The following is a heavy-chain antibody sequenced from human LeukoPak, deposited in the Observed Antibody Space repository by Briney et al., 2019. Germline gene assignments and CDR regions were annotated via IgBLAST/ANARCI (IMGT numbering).Heavy chain of an antibody. CDR1: GFTFNNYG. D-gene: IGHD6-13*01. CDR2: ISCDGGTQ. V-gene: IGHV3-30*18. CDR3: AKDPSYTAAGIDY. Sequence: GGSLRLSCAASGFTFNNYGMQWVRQTPGKGLEWVTVISCDGGTQYYADSVKGRFTISRDDSKNTLYLQMNSLRAEDTAVYYCAKDPSYTAAGIDYWGQGTLVTVSS. J-gene: IGHJ4*02.